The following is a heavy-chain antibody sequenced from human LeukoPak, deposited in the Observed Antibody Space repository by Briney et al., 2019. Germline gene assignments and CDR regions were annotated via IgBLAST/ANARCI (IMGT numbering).Heavy chain of an antibody. Sequence: ASVKVSCKASGGTFSSYAISWVRQAPGQGLEWMGRIIPILGIANYAQKFQGRVTITADKSTSTAYMELSSLRSEDTAVYYCARSGYSYAFDYWGQGTLVTVSS. V-gene: IGHV1-69*04. CDR2: IIPILGIA. J-gene: IGHJ4*02. CDR1: GGTFSSYA. CDR3: ARSGYSYAFDY. D-gene: IGHD5-18*01.